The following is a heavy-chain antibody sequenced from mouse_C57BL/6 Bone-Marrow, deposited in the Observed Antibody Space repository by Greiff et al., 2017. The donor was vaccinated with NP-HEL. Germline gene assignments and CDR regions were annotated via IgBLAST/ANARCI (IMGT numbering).Heavy chain of an antibody. Sequence: VQLQQSGAELAKPGASVKLSCTASGYTFTSYWMHWVKQRPGQGLEWIGYINPSSGYTKYNQNVTDKATLTADKSSSTAYMQLSSLTYEDSAVYYCARYRASTGTRAMDYWGQGTSVTVSS. D-gene: IGHD4-1*02. J-gene: IGHJ4*01. CDR2: INPSSGYT. V-gene: IGHV1-7*01. CDR1: GYTFTSYW. CDR3: ARYRASTGTRAMDY.